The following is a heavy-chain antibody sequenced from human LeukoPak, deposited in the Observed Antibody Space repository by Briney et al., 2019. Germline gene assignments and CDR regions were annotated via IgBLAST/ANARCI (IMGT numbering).Heavy chain of an antibody. Sequence: SETLSLTCAVYGGPFSGYYWSWIRQPPGKGLEWIGEINHSGSTNYNPSLKSRFTISGDTSKNQFSLKLSSVTAADTAVYYCARGPGIAVAVDYWGQGTLVTVSS. CDR1: GGPFSGYY. D-gene: IGHD6-19*01. J-gene: IGHJ4*02. V-gene: IGHV4-34*01. CDR3: ARGPGIAVAVDY. CDR2: INHSGST.